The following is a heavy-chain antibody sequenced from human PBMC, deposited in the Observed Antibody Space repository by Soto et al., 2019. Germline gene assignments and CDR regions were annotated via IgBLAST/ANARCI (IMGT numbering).Heavy chain of an antibody. CDR2: IYYSGST. CDR1: GGSIISGDYY. CDR3: ARVRTLSYYYDSSGPGDDFDY. D-gene: IGHD3-22*01. V-gene: IGHV4-30-4*01. J-gene: IGHJ4*02. Sequence: SETLSLTCTVSGGSIISGDYYFSCIRQPPGSGLELIGYIYYSGSTYYNPSLKSRVTISVDTSKNQFSLKLSSVTAADTAVYYCARVRTLSYYYDSSGPGDDFDYWGQGTLVTVSS.